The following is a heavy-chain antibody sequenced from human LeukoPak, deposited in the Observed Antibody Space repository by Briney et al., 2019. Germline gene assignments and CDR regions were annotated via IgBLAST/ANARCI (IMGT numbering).Heavy chain of an antibody. CDR3: ARHRSSGWYSRRNYYYYMDV. CDR1: GGSISSYY. Sequence: PSETLSLTCTVSGGSISSYYWSWIRQPPGKGLEWIGYIYYSGSTNYNPSLKSRVTISVDTSKNQFSLKLGSVTAADTAVYYCARHRSSGWYSRRNYYYYMDVWGKGTTVTVSS. J-gene: IGHJ6*03. CDR2: IYYSGST. D-gene: IGHD6-19*01. V-gene: IGHV4-59*08.